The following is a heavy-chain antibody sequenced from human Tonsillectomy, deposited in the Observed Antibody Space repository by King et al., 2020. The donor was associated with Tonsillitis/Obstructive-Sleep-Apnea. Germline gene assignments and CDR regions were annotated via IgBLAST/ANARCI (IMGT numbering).Heavy chain of an antibody. CDR3: ARAHPFDAFDI. D-gene: IGHD2/OR15-2a*01. J-gene: IGHJ3*02. V-gene: IGHV4-61*01. CDR2: IYYSGST. Sequence: QLQESGPGLVKPSETPSLTCTVSGGSVSSGSYYWSWIRQPPGKGLEWIGYIYYSGSTNYNPSLKSRVTISVDTSKNQFSLKLSSVTAADTAVYYCARAHPFDAFDIWGQGTVVTVSS. CDR1: GGSVSSGSYY.